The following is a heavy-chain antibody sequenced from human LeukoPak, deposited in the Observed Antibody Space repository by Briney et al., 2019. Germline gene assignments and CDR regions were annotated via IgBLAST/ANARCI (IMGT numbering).Heavy chain of an antibody. CDR1: GFTFSSFA. CDR3: VKCSLAAADTAWFDP. D-gene: IGHD6-13*01. V-gene: IGHV3-23*01. J-gene: IGHJ5*02. CDR2: ISGGGDKT. Sequence: PGRSLRLSCAASGFTFSSFAMSWVRQAPGKGLGWVSAISGGGDKTYYADSVKGRFTISRDNSKNTLFVQMNSLRAEDTAAYYCVKCSLAAADTAWFDPWGQGTLVTVSS.